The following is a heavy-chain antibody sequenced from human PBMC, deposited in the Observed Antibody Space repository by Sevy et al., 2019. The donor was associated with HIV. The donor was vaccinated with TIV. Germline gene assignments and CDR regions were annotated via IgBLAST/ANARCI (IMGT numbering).Heavy chain of an antibody. Sequence: ASVKVSCKVSGYTLTQLSMHWVRQAPGKGLEWMGSFDPEDGETLYAQNFQGRVTMTEDTSTDTAYMALSSLRSEDTAIYYYATTKDYYDSSGSPFDYWAREPWSPSPQ. J-gene: IGHJ4*02. D-gene: IGHD3-22*01. V-gene: IGHV1-24*01. CDR3: ATTKDYYDSSGSPFDY. CDR2: FDPEDGET. CDR1: GYTLTQLS.